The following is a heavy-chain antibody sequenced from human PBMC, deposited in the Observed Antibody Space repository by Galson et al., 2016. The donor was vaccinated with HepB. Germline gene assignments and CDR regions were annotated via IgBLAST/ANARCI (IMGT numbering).Heavy chain of an antibody. CDR2: TYYGSKWYN. CDR3: VRHHGAFDS. D-gene: IGHD3-10*01. J-gene: IGHJ4*02. Sequence: CAISGDSVSSNSAAWNWIRQSPSRGLEWLGRTYYGSKWYNDYAVSVKSRISINPDTSKNQFSLQLSSVTPEDTAVYYCVRHHGAFDSWGQGTLVTVSS. V-gene: IGHV6-1*01. CDR1: GDSVSSNSAA.